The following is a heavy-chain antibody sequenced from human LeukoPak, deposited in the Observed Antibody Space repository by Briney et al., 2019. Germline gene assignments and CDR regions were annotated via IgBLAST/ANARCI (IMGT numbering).Heavy chain of an antibody. CDR1: GFNFSNYD. CDR3: AKGDTS. J-gene: IGHJ5*02. Sequence: PGGSLRLSCAASGFNFSNYDMHWVRQAPGKGLEWVAFIRYDGSDKYYADSVKGRFTISRDNSKNTLYLQMNSLRTEDTAVYYRAKGDTSWGQGTLVTVSS. D-gene: IGHD2-21*02. V-gene: IGHV3-30*02. CDR2: IRYDGSDK.